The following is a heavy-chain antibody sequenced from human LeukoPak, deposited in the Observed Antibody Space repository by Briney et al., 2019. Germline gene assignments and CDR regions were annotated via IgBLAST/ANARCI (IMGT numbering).Heavy chain of an antibody. J-gene: IGHJ6*03. CDR1: GGTFSSYA. CDR2: IIPIFGTA. D-gene: IGHD1-26*01. CDR3: ARGVIVGATPYYYYMDV. Sequence: ASVKVSCKASGGTFSSYAISWVRQAPGQGLEWMGGIIPIFGTANYAQKFRGRVTITTDESTSTAYMELSSLRSEDTAVYYCARGVIVGATPYYYYMDVWGKGTTVTVSS. V-gene: IGHV1-69*05.